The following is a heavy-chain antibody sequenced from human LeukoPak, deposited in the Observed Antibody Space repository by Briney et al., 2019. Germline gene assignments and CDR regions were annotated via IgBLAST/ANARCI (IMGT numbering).Heavy chain of an antibody. CDR1: GFTFSSYE. J-gene: IGHJ5*02. CDR2: ISSSGSTI. Sequence: GGSLRLSCAASGFTFSSYEMNWVRQAPGEGLEWVSYISSSGSTIYYADSVKGRFTISRDNAKNSLYLQMNSLRAEDTAVYYCASLVVAARGKYNWFDPWGQGTLVTVSS. D-gene: IGHD2-15*01. V-gene: IGHV3-48*03. CDR3: ASLVVAARGKYNWFDP.